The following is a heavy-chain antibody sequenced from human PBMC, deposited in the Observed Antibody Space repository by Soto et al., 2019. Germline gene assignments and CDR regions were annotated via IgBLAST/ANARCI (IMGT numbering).Heavy chain of an antibody. CDR2: INHSGST. CDR3: ARAPDKYYFDS. J-gene: IGHJ4*02. V-gene: IGHV4-34*01. Sequence: SETLSLTCAVYGGSFNGYYWSWIRQPPGKGPEWIGDINHSGSTNYNPSLKSRVTISVDTSKNQFSLKLRSVTAADMAVFYCARAPDKYYFDSWGQGTQVTVPS. CDR1: GGSFNGYY.